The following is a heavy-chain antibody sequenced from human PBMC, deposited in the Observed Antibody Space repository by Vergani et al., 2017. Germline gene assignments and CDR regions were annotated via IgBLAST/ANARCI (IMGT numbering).Heavy chain of an antibody. J-gene: IGHJ6*04. Sequence: VQLLESGGGLVQPGGSLRLSCAASGFTFIMHAMSWVRQAPGKGLEWVALISNDGRHTYYADSVRGRFSISRDNSKNTLYLQMNSLRTEDTANYYCRGEMDVWGKGTTVTVSS. CDR1: GFTFIMHA. CDR2: ISNDGRHT. CDR3: RGEMDV. V-gene: IGHV3-30*04.